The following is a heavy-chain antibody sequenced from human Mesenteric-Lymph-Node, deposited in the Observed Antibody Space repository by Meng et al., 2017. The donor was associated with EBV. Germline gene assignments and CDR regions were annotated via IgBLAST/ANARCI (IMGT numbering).Heavy chain of an antibody. D-gene: IGHD3-10*01. Sequence: QGRLQQAGQGLWNASGTRSPTGAVSVGSITTNNAWSWVRQPPGKGLEWIAEISHNGHNNYSPSLKSRVTISIDKSKNQFSLKVDSVTAADTAVYYCARERGAGTYQGFDFWGQGTLVTVSS. CDR1: VGSITTNNA. CDR3: ARERGAGTYQGFDF. J-gene: IGHJ4*02. CDR2: ISHNGHN. V-gene: IGHV4-4*02.